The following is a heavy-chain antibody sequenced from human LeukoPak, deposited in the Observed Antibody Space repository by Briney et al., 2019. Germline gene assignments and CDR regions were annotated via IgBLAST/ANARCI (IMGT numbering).Heavy chain of an antibody. Sequence: ASVKVSCKASGYTFTNYAVHWVRQAPGQRLEWMGWINAGNGNTEYSQNFQDRVTITRDTSASTAYMELSSLRSEDTAVYYCARGSYFYGSGSFMGSDYWGQGTLVTVSS. CDR2: INAGNGNT. J-gene: IGHJ4*02. CDR1: GYTFTNYA. CDR3: ARGSYFYGSGSFMGSDY. V-gene: IGHV1-3*01. D-gene: IGHD3-10*01.